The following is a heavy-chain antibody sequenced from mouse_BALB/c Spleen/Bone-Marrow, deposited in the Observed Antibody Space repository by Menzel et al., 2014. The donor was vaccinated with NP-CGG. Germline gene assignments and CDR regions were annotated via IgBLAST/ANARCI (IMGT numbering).Heavy chain of an antibody. CDR2: IDPSDSYT. Sequence: QVQLQQSGAELVKPGASVKLSCKASGYTFTSYWMHWVKQRPGQGLEWIGEIDPSDSYTNYNQKFKGKATLTVDKSSSTAYMQLSSLTSEDSAVYYCARKDYGSPMDHWGQGTSVTVSS. CDR3: ARKDYGSPMDH. CDR1: GYTFTSYW. J-gene: IGHJ4*01. V-gene: IGHV1-69*02. D-gene: IGHD1-1*01.